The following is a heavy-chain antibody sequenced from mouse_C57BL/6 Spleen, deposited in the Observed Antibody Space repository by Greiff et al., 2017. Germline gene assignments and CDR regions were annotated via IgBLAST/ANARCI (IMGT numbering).Heavy chain of an antibody. CDR2: ISYDGSN. CDR3: ARGNYGPSRDYYAMDY. J-gene: IGHJ4*01. D-gene: IGHD1-1*01. Sequence: EVKLQESGPGLVKPSQSLSLTCSVTGYSITSGYYWNWIRQFPGNKLEWMGYISYDGSNNYNPSLKNRISITRDTSKNQFFLKLNSVTTEDTATYYCARGNYGPSRDYYAMDYWGQGTSVTVSS. V-gene: IGHV3-6*01. CDR1: GYSITSGYY.